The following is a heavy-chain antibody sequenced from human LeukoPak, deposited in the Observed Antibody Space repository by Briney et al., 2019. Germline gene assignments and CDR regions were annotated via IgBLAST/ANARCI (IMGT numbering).Heavy chain of an antibody. D-gene: IGHD3-9*01. CDR3: ALANCYVDTGCSKSFDY. CDR1: RYIFTAKF. CDR2: VDPKSGGH. Sequence: ASVKVSSKTSRYIFTAKFLHWLRQAPGEGRECMGGVDPKSGGHVSGQTFRGRVTVTRDTSVSKAYMELRRLRSDAKAVYYCALANCYVDTGCSKSFDYWGPGTMVTVSS. V-gene: IGHV1-2*02. J-gene: IGHJ4*02.